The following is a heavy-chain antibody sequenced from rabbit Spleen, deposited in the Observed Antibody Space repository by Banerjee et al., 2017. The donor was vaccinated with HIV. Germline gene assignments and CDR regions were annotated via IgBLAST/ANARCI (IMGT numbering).Heavy chain of an antibody. CDR1: GFSFSNSYY. V-gene: IGHV1S40*01. J-gene: IGHJ3*01. CDR3: ASDIYGYGVFSL. CDR2: IYGGSGGST. Sequence: QSLEESGGDLVKPGASLTLTCTASGFSFSNSYYLCWVRQAPGKGLECIACIYGGSGGSTWYASWAKGRFTISKTSSTTVTLQMTSLTAADTATYFCASDIYGYGVFSLWGQGTLVTVS. D-gene: IGHD3-1*01.